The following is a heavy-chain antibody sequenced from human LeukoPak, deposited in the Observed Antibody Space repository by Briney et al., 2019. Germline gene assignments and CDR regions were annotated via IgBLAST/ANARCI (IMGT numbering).Heavy chain of an antibody. CDR2: INPNSGGT. Sequence: ASVKVSCKASGYTFTGYYIYWVRQAPGQGLEWMGWINPNSGGTNYAQKFQGRVTMTREMSISSAYMELSRLRSDDTAVYYCARGQQLASNWGQGTLVTVSS. D-gene: IGHD6-13*01. V-gene: IGHV1-2*02. CDR3: ARGQQLASN. CDR1: GYTFTGYY. J-gene: IGHJ4*02.